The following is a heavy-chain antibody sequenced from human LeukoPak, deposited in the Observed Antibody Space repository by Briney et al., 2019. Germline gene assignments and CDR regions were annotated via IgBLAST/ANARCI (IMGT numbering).Heavy chain of an antibody. CDR3: ARLRDGYKYYFYYGMDV. CDR2: IYPGDSDT. V-gene: IGHV5-51*01. Sequence: GESLKISCKGSGYSFTSYWIGWVRQMPGKGLEWMGIIYPGDSDTRYSPSFQGQVIISADTSISTAYLQWSSLKASDTAMYYCARLRDGYKYYFYYGMDVWGQGTTVTVSS. CDR1: GYSFTSYW. J-gene: IGHJ6*02. D-gene: IGHD5-24*01.